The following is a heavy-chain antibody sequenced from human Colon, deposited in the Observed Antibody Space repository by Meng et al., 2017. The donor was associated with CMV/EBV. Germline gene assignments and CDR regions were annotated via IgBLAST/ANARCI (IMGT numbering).Heavy chain of an antibody. CDR2: ISGSGGST. Sequence: GESLKISCAASGFTFSSYAMSWVRQAPGKGLEWVSAISGSGGSTYYADSVKGRFTISRDNSKNTLYLQMNSLRAEDTAVYYCAKRWGYGDYGWGQGTLVTVSS. D-gene: IGHD4-17*01. V-gene: IGHV3-23*01. CDR1: GFTFSSYA. CDR3: AKRWGYGDYG. J-gene: IGHJ4*02.